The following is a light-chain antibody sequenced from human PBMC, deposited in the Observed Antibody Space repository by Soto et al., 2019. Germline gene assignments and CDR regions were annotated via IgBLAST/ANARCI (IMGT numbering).Light chain of an antibody. V-gene: IGKV1-5*01. CDR1: QSITIW. J-gene: IGKJ1*01. Sequence: DIQMTQSPSTLSASVGARVTITCRASQSITIWLAWYQQKPGKAPKLLIFDASSLESGVPSRFSGSGSGTEFTLTISSLQPDDFATYYCQHYNSYSWTVGQGTKVEIK. CDR2: DAS. CDR3: QHYNSYSWT.